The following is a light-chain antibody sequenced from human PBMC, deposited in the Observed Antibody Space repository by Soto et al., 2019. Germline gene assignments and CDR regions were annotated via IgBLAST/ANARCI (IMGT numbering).Light chain of an antibody. CDR1: QSISSW. V-gene: IGKV1-5*03. J-gene: IGKJ1*01. CDR2: KAS. Sequence: DIQMTQSPSTLSASVGDRVTITCRASQSISSWLAWYQQKPGKAPKLLIYKASTLESGVPSRFSGSGSGTEFTLAISSLQPDDFATYYCQKYNDNSRTFGQGTKVDIK. CDR3: QKYNDNSRT.